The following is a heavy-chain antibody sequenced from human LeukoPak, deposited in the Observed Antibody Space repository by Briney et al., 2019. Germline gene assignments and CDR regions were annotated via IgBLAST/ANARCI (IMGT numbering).Heavy chain of an antibody. CDR2: INHSGTA. CDR1: GVSFSGSH. V-gene: IGHV4-34*01. CDR3: ARARRDSGYYKVDY. J-gene: IGHJ4*02. Sequence: SETLSLTCAVYGVSFSGSHWSWIRQPPGKGLEWIGEINHSGTATYHPSLKSRVTLSIDKSKNQFSLNLTSVTAADTAVYYCARARRDSGYYKVDYWGQGTLVTVSS. D-gene: IGHD3-3*01.